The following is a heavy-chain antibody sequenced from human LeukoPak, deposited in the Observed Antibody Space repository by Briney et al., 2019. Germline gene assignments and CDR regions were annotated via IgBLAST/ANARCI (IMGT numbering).Heavy chain of an antibody. CDR2: INTNTGNP. J-gene: IGHJ4*02. CDR1: GYTFTSCA. D-gene: IGHD6-19*01. V-gene: IGHV7-4-1*02. CDR3: ARELAVAGTSRENLRSEGDY. Sequence: GASVKVSCKASGYTFTSCAMNWVRQAPGQGLEWMGWINTNTGNPTYAQGFTGRFVFSLDTSVSTAYLQISSLKAEDTAVYYCARELAVAGTSRENLRSEGDYWGQGTLVTVSS.